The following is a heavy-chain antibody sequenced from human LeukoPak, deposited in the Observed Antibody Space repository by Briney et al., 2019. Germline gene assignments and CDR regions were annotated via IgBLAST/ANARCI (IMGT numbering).Heavy chain of an antibody. CDR1: AITFSTYA. Sequence: NPGGSLRLSCAASAITFSTYAMSWVRQAPGKGLEWVSSISSSSYYIYYADSVKGRFTISRDNAKNSLYLQMNSLRAEDTAVYYCARESIFGVVIYDYWGQGTLVTVSS. J-gene: IGHJ4*02. CDR2: ISSSSYYI. V-gene: IGHV3-21*01. D-gene: IGHD3-3*01. CDR3: ARESIFGVVIYDY.